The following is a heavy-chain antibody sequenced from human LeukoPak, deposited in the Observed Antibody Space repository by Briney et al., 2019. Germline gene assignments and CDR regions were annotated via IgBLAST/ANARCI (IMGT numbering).Heavy chain of an antibody. CDR2: IYPGDSDT. J-gene: IGHJ6*02. CDR3: ERQRTAAAGHYYYYGMDV. Sequence: GGSRKISLKGSGYSFTSFWSGWVRQMPGKGLEGMGIIYPGDSDTRYSPSFQGQVTISAAKSISTAYLQWSSLKASDTAMYYCERQRTAAAGHYYYYGMDVWGQGTTVTVSS. D-gene: IGHD6-13*01. V-gene: IGHV5-51*01. CDR1: GYSFTSFW.